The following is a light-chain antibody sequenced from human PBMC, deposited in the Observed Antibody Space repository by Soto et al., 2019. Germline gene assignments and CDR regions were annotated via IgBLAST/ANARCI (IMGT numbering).Light chain of an antibody. CDR3: QQYCSSPWT. V-gene: IGKV3-20*01. CDR2: GAS. Sequence: EIVLTQSPGTLSLSPGERATLSCRASQSVSSNYLAWYQQKPGQAPRPLIYGASSRATGIPDRFSGSGAGTDFTLTLSRLEPEDFAVYYCQQYCSSPWTFGQGTKVEIK. CDR1: QSVSSNY. J-gene: IGKJ1*01.